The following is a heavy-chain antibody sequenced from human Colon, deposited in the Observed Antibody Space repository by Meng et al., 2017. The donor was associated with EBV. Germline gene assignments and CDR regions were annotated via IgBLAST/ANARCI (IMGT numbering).Heavy chain of an antibody. D-gene: IGHD2-2*02. CDR2: IYYSGRT. V-gene: IGHV4-30-4*01. J-gene: IGHJ5*02. CDR1: GGSVSSGNNY. Sequence: QVALQEAGPGLGKPSQTLSRTCTVSGGSVSSGNNYWIWIRQPPGKGLEWIGYIYYSGRTYYNPSLESRVTMSVDTSKNQFSLNLNSVTAADTAVYYCARVNGDCFSTICYKGWFDPWGQGTLVTVSS. CDR3: ARVNGDCFSTICYKGWFDP.